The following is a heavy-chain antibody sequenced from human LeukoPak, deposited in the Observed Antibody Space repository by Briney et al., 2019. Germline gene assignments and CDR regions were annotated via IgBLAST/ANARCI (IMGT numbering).Heavy chain of an antibody. Sequence: ASQTLSLTCTVSGGSISSGGYYWSWIRQHPGKGLEWIGYIYYSGSTYYNPSLKSRVTISVDTSKNQFSLKLSSVTAADTAVYYCARVTQSSGYDDAFDIWGQGTMVTVSS. CDR3: ARVTQSSGYDDAFDI. D-gene: IGHD3-22*01. CDR1: GGSISSGGYY. CDR2: IYYSGST. J-gene: IGHJ3*02. V-gene: IGHV4-31*03.